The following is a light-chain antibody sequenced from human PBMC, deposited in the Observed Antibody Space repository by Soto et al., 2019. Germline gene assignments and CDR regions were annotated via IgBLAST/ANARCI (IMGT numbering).Light chain of an antibody. V-gene: IGKV3-15*01. J-gene: IGKJ5*01. CDR1: QSVRNK. CDR2: DTS. CDR3: QQYNIWRSIT. Sequence: VVTQSPAPLSVSPGERATLSCMVSQSVRNKVAWYQHKPGQTPRVIIYDTSTRAAGIPARFSGSGYGTYFTLTISSLQSEDFAVYYCQQYNIWRSITFGQGTRLEI.